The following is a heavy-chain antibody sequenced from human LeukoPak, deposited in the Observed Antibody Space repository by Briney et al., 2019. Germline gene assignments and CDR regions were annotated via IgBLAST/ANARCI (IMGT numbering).Heavy chain of an antibody. Sequence: ASVKVSCKASGYTFTGYYMHWVRQAPGQGLAWMGWINPNSGGTNYAQKFQGRVTMTRDTSISTAYMELSRLRSDDTAVYYCARVSRRDGYIFSLDYWGQGTLVTVSS. V-gene: IGHV1-2*02. CDR3: ARVSRRDGYIFSLDY. CDR1: GYTFTGYY. D-gene: IGHD5-24*01. CDR2: INPNSGGT. J-gene: IGHJ4*02.